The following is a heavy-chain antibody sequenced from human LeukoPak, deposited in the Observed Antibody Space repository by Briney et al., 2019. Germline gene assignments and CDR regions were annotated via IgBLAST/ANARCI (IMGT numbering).Heavy chain of an antibody. D-gene: IGHD3-9*01. J-gene: IGHJ4*02. CDR1: GFTFGDYA. Sequence: GGSLRLSCTASGFTFGDYAMSWVRQAPGKGLEWVGFIRSKAYGGTTGYAASVKGRFTISRDDSKSIAYLQMNSLKTEDTAVYYCTRDGDPLRDFDWSLYYFDYWGQGTLVTVSS. V-gene: IGHV3-49*04. CDR2: IRSKAYGGTT. CDR3: TRDGDPLRDFDWSLYYFDY.